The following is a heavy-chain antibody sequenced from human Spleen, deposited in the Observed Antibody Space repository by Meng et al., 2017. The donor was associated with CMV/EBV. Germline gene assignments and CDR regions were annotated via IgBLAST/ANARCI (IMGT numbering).Heavy chain of an antibody. CDR1: GFTFSDAW. CDR3: VRDYGGRINAFDI. Sequence: GESLKISCAASGFTFSDAWMSWVRQAPGKGLEWVSVIYSAGSTYYADSVKGRFTISRDNSKNTLYLQMNSLRAEDTAVYYCVRDYGGRINAFDIWGQGTMVTVSS. V-gene: IGHV3-66*02. CDR2: IYSAGST. J-gene: IGHJ3*02. D-gene: IGHD3-16*01.